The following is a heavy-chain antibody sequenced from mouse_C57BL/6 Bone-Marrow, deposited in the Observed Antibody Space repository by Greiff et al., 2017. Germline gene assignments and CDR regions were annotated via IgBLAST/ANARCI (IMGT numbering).Heavy chain of an antibody. D-gene: IGHD2-1*01. CDR3: ARKDYGNYGAWFAY. Sequence: QVQLKQPGAELVRPGTSVKLSCKASGYTFTSYWMHWVKQRPGQGLEWIGVIDPSDSYTNYNQKFKGKATLTVDTSSSTAYMQLSSLTSEDSAVYYCARKDYGNYGAWFAYWGQGTLVTVSA. V-gene: IGHV1-59*01. CDR1: GYTFTSYW. J-gene: IGHJ3*01. CDR2: IDPSDSYT.